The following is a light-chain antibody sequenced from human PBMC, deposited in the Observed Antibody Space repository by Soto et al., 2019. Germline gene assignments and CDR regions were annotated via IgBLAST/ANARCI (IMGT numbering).Light chain of an antibody. CDR2: DAS. CDR3: QQYNSYPST. Sequence: DIPMTQSPSTLSASVGDRVTITCRASQSISSWLAWYQQKPGKAPKLLIYDASSVESGVPARFSGSGSGTEFTLTSSSLQPDDFATYYCQQYNSYPSTFGQGTKVEIK. CDR1: QSISSW. J-gene: IGKJ1*01. V-gene: IGKV1-5*01.